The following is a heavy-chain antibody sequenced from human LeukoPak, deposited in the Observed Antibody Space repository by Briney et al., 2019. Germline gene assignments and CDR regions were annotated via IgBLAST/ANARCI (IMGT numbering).Heavy chain of an antibody. CDR3: ARRTVAGLLDY. D-gene: IGHD6-19*01. Sequence: PSETLSLTCIVSGGSISSYYWSWIRQPPGKGLEWIGYIYYSGSTNYNPSLKSRVTISVDTSKNQFSLKMNSVTAADTAVYYCARRTVAGLLDYWGQGTLVTVSS. J-gene: IGHJ4*02. CDR2: IYYSGST. V-gene: IGHV4-59*08. CDR1: GGSISSYY.